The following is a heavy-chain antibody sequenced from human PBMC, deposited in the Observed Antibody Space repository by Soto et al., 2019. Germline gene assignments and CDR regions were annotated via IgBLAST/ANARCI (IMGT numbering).Heavy chain of an antibody. CDR2: INHSGST. Sequence: SETLSLTCAVYGGSFSGYYWTWIRQPPGTGLERIGEINHSGSTNYNPSHKSRVTISVDTSKNQSSLTLLSVTAADSAVYYCARLGGIRYIYGSLDYWGQGILVTVSS. D-gene: IGHD5-18*01. V-gene: IGHV4-34*01. CDR3: ARLGGIRYIYGSLDY. J-gene: IGHJ4*02. CDR1: GGSFSGYY.